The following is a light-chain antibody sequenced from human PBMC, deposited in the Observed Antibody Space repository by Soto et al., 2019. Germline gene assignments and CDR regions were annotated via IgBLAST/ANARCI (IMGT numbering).Light chain of an antibody. J-gene: IGLJ2*01. V-gene: IGLV4-60*02. CDR1: SGHSSYI. Sequence: QPVLTQSSSASASLGSSVKLTCTLSSGHSSYIIAWHHQQPGKAPRYLMKLEGSGSYNKGSGVPDRFSGSSSGADRYLTISNLQFEDEANYYCETWDSNTRVFGGGTKPTVL. CDR2: LEGSGSY. CDR3: ETWDSNTRV.